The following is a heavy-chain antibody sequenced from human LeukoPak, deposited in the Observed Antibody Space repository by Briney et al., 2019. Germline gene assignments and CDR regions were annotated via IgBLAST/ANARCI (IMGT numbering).Heavy chain of an antibody. Sequence: ASVKVYCKASGYTDYHMHWVRQAPGQGLEWMGWINPNSGDTNYAQKFQGRVTMTRDTSISTPYMELNSLRSDDTAMYYCARVSSGGWHFDYWGQGTLVTVSS. CDR3: ARVSSGGWHFDY. V-gene: IGHV1-2*02. J-gene: IGHJ4*02. CDR2: INPNSGDT. D-gene: IGHD6-19*01. CDR1: GYTDYH.